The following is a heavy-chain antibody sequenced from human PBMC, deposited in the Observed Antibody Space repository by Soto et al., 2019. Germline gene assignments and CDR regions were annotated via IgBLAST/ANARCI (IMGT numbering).Heavy chain of an antibody. CDR3: ARLGGAAAGPFDY. Sequence: GASVKVSSKASGGTFSSYAISWVRQAPGQGLEWMGGIIPIFGTANYAQKFQGRVTITADESTSTAYMELSSLRSEDTAVYYCARLGGAAAGPFDYWGQGTLVTVSS. D-gene: IGHD6-13*01. CDR1: GGTFSSYA. CDR2: IIPIFGTA. V-gene: IGHV1-69*13. J-gene: IGHJ4*02.